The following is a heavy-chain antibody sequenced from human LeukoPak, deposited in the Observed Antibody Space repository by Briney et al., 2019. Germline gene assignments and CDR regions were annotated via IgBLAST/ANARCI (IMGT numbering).Heavy chain of an antibody. D-gene: IGHD2-2*01. Sequence: TSVKVSCKASGFTFSSSAIQWVRQVRGQRLEWIGWIVVGSGNTNYAQEFQDRVTITKDMSTMTAYMELSSLRSEDTALYYCAAVFFSSTVPYFDHWAQGTLVTVSS. CDR2: IVVGSGNT. J-gene: IGHJ4*02. CDR3: AAVFFSSTVPYFDH. CDR1: GFTFSSSA. V-gene: IGHV1-58*02.